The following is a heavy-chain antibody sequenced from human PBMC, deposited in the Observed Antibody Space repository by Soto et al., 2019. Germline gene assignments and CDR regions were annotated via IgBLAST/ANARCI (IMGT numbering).Heavy chain of an antibody. J-gene: IGHJ3*02. CDR2: ISGSGGST. V-gene: IGHV3-23*01. Sequence: GGSLRLSCAASGFTFSSYAMSWVRQAPGKGLEWVSAISGSGGSTYYADSVKGRFTISRDNSKNTLYLQMNSLRAEDTAVYYCAKDLGSITMIVVVKRLNAFDIWGQGTMVTVS. CDR1: GFTFSSYA. D-gene: IGHD3-22*01. CDR3: AKDLGSITMIVVVKRLNAFDI.